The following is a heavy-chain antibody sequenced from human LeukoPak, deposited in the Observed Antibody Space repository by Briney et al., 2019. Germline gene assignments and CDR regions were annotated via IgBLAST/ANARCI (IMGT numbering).Heavy chain of an antibody. J-gene: IGHJ1*01. CDR3: AKDMLKGIAPEGYFQH. Sequence: GGSLRLSCAASGFTFGNYAMHWVRQAPGKGLEWVSGISWNSDRIGYADSVKGRFTISRDNAKNSLYLQMNSLRAEDTALYYCAKDMLKGIAPEGYFQHWGQGTLVTVSS. V-gene: IGHV3-9*01. CDR1: GFTFGNYA. CDR2: ISWNSDRI. D-gene: IGHD6-13*01.